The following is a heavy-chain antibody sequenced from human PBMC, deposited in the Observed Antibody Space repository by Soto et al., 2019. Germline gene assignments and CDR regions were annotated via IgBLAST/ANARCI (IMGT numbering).Heavy chain of an antibody. Sequence: SETLSLTCSVSGRSISEINSYWGWIRQTPGEGLEWIGTIYHTGSTYYNPSLKSRVIISLDTSKNQFSLKLSSVTAADTALYYCARPEGGYGSGYSWFDPWGQGTRVTVSS. V-gene: IGHV4-39*01. D-gene: IGHD5-12*01. CDR1: GRSISEINSY. J-gene: IGHJ5*02. CDR2: IYHTGST. CDR3: ARPEGGYGSGYSWFDP.